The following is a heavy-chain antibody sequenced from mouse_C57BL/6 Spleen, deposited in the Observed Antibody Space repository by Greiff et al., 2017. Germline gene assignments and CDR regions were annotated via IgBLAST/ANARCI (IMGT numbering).Heavy chain of an antibody. Sequence: VQLQQSDAELVKPGASVKISCKVSGYTFTDHTIHWMKQRPEQGLEWIGYIYPRDGSTKYNEKFKGKATLTADKSSSTAYMQLNSLTSEDSAVYFCASSRYDDDVEDYAMDYWGQGTSVTVAS. J-gene: IGHJ4*01. CDR3: ASSRYDDDVEDYAMDY. V-gene: IGHV1-78*01. CDR1: GYTFTDHT. CDR2: IYPRDGST. D-gene: IGHD2-4*01.